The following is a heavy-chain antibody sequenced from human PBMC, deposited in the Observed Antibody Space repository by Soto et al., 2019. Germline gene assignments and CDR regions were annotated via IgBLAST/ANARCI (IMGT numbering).Heavy chain of an antibody. D-gene: IGHD3-16*02. CDR3: AREIMITFGGVIAPAYGMDV. V-gene: IGHV3-74*01. J-gene: IGHJ6*02. CDR2: INSDGSTI. Sequence: GGSLRLSCAASGFTFGPFWMHWVRQAPGKGLVWLSHINSDGSTIVYADSVKGRFTISRDNAKNKLYLQMNSLRDEDTAVYYCAREIMITFGGVIAPAYGMDVWGQGTTVTVSS. CDR1: GFTFGPFW.